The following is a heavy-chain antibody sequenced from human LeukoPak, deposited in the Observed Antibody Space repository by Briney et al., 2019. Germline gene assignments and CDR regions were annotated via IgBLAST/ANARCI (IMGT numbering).Heavy chain of an antibody. J-gene: IGHJ4*02. Sequence: PGESLKISCKGSGYSFTSYWIGWVRQMPGKGLEWMGIIYPGDSDTRYSPSFQGQVTISADKSISTAYLQWSSLKASDTAMYYCARTTSSSSLGYYYFDYWGQGTLVTVSS. D-gene: IGHD6-6*01. CDR3: ARTTSSSSLGYYYFDY. CDR1: GYSFTSYW. CDR2: IYPGDSDT. V-gene: IGHV5-51*01.